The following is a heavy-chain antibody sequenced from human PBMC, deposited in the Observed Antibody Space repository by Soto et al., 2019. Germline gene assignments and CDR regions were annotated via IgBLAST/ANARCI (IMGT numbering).Heavy chain of an antibody. J-gene: IGHJ5*02. V-gene: IGHV3-9*01. CDR1: GFTFDDYA. CDR3: AKDVRAYLSWLDP. CDR2: INWNSGSI. Sequence: EVQLVESGGGLVQPGRSLRLSCVTSGFTFDDYAMHWVRQAPGKGLEWVSGINWNSGSIAYADSVKGRFIISRDNAKNSLYLQMNSLRTEDTALYYCAKDVRAYLSWLDPWGQGTLVSVSS.